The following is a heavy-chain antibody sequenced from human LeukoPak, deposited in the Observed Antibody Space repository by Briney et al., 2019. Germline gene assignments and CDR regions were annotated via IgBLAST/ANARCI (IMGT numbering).Heavy chain of an antibody. CDR2: IHHSGNT. CDR3: TRDRGTGDLDAFHI. CDR1: GDSIRSDYW. Sequence: KPSETLSLTCDVSGDSIRSDYWWNWVRQPPGKGLEWIGEIHHSGNTNYKTTLKSRVTISVDRSKNQASLTVKSVSAADTAVYYCTRDRGTGDLDAFHIWGQGTLVIVSS. J-gene: IGHJ3*02. V-gene: IGHV4-4*02. D-gene: IGHD3/OR15-3a*01.